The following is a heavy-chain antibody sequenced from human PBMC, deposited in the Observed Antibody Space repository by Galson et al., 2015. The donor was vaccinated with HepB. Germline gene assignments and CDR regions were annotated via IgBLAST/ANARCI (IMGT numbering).Heavy chain of an antibody. Sequence: SVKVSCKASGYMFSYYGINWVRQVPGQGLEWMGRISAHNGKRKYAEKFQGRVTMTMDTSTTTAYMDLRSVKSDDTAVYFCARDAEKNANKGNYGDYWGQGTLVTVSS. CDR1: GYMFSYYG. CDR2: ISAHNGKR. V-gene: IGHV1-18*04. CDR3: ARDAEKNANKGNYGDY. J-gene: IGHJ4*02. D-gene: IGHD1-14*01.